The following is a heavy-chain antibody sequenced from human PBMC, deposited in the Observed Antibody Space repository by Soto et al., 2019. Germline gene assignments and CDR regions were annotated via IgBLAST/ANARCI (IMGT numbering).Heavy chain of an antibody. CDR3: AKIYGPGNHYPAS. D-gene: IGHD3-10*01. J-gene: IGHJ5*01. CDR1: GFTISTFG. Sequence: PGGSLRLSCAASGFTISTFGMSWVRQAPGKGLEWVSISDDRSYYADSVKGRFTISRDNSRNTLYLQMDRLTADDTAIHHCAKIYGPGNHYPASGGPGTLVTV. CDR2: SDDRS. V-gene: IGHV3-23*01.